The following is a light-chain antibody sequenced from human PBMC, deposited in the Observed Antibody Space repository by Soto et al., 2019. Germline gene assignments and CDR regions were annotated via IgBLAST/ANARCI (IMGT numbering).Light chain of an antibody. CDR2: EAT. V-gene: IGLV2-23*01. Sequence: QSALTQPASVSGSPEQSITISCTGTSSDVGSYNLVSWYQQHPGKAPKVMIYEATKRPSGVSNRFSGSKSGNTASLTISGLPAEDEAYYYCCAYAGSGTVVFGGGTKLTVL. CDR1: SSDVGSYNL. J-gene: IGLJ3*02. CDR3: CAYAGSGTVV.